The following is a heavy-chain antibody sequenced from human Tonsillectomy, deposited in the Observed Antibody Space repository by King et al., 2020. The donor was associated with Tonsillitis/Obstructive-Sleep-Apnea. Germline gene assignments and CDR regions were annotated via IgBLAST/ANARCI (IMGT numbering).Heavy chain of an antibody. D-gene: IGHD3-22*01. J-gene: IGHJ4*02. Sequence: VQLVQSGAEVKKPGESVKISCKASGYSFINYWITWVRQMPGKGLECVGRIDPSDSYINYSPSFQGNVTISADKSIDTAYLQWSSLKASDTAMYYCARYYYYDTGGYYYWGQGTLVTVSS. V-gene: IGHV5-10-1*03. CDR3: ARYYYYDTGGYYY. CDR2: IDPSDSYI. CDR1: GYSFINYW.